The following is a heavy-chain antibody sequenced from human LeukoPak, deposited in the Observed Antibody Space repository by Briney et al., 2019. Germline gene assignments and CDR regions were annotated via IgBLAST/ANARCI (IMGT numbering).Heavy chain of an antibody. J-gene: IGHJ6*03. CDR1: GGSISSGDYY. Sequence: SETLSLTCTVSGGSISSGDYYWSWIRQPPGQGLEWIGYIYYSGSTYYNPSLKSRIIISVDTSKNQVSLKLSSVTAADTAVYYCARLIPQPPAYYYYYMDVWGKGTTVTVSS. CDR3: ARLIPQPPAYYYYYMDV. V-gene: IGHV4-30-4*01. D-gene: IGHD2-2*02. CDR2: IYYSGST.